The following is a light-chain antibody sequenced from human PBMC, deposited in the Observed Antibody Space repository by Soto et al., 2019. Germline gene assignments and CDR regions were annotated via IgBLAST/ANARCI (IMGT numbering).Light chain of an antibody. CDR3: SSFTSKSSLI. CDR1: MRDVGAYNL. Sequence: QSALTQHASVSGSPGQSITISCAGTMRDVGAYNLVSWYQQHPGRVPQLIIYEVRNRPSGISFRFSGSKSGNTASLTISGLQAEDEADYYCSSFTSKSSLIFGGGTKLTVL. V-gene: IGLV2-14*01. CDR2: EVR. J-gene: IGLJ2*01.